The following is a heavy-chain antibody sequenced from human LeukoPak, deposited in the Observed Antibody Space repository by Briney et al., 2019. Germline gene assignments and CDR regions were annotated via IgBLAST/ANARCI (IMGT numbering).Heavy chain of an antibody. Sequence: PGGSLRLSCAASGFIFSTYTMNWVRQAPGKGLEWVSSVSTSSSYIYYADSVKGRFTISRDNAKNSLYLQMNSLRAEDTAVYYCARVGLQFPSRSVWGQGTLVTVSS. D-gene: IGHD5-24*01. CDR2: VSTSSSYI. V-gene: IGHV3-21*01. J-gene: IGHJ4*02. CDR1: GFIFSTYT. CDR3: ARVGLQFPSRSV.